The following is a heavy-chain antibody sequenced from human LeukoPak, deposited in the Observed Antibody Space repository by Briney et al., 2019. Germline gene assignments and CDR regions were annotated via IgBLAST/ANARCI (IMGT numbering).Heavy chain of an antibody. CDR3: AKGMDSGSYYY. CDR1: GFTFDDCT. CDR2: ISWDGGST. Sequence: PGGSLRLSCAASGFTFDDCTMHWVRQAPGKSLEWVSLISWDGGSTYYADSVKGRFTISRDNSKNSLYLQMNSLRTEDTALYYCAKGMDSGSYYYWGQGTLVTVSS. J-gene: IGHJ4*02. D-gene: IGHD1-26*01. V-gene: IGHV3-43*01.